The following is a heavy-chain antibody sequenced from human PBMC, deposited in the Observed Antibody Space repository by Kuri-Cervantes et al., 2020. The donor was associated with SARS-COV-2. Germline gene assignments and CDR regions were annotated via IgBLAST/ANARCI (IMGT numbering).Heavy chain of an antibody. CDR1: GDSISSNNYY. D-gene: IGHD3-10*01. CDR3: AREGYYYDSGTYYNQDAFDI. Sequence: SETLSLTCTVSGDSISSNNYYWGWIRQPPGKGLEWIGRIYTSGSTNYNPSLKSRVTISLDTSKNQFSLKLSSVTAADTAVYYCAREGYYYDSGTYYNQDAFDIWGQGTMVTVSS. V-gene: IGHV4-39*07. J-gene: IGHJ3*02. CDR2: IYTSGST.